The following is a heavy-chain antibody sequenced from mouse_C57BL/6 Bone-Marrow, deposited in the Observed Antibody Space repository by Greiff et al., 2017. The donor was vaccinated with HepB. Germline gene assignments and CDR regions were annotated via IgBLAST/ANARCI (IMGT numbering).Heavy chain of an antibody. Sequence: EVQLVESGGGLVQPKGSLKLSCAASGFSFNTYAMNWVRQAPGKGLEWVARIRSKSNNYATYYADSVKDRFTISRDDSESMPYLQMNNLKTEDTAMYYCVRGTTVPHWYFDVWGTGTTVTVSS. V-gene: IGHV10-1*01. CDR2: IRSKSNNYAT. CDR1: GFSFNTYA. J-gene: IGHJ1*03. D-gene: IGHD1-1*01. CDR3: VRGTTVPHWYFDV.